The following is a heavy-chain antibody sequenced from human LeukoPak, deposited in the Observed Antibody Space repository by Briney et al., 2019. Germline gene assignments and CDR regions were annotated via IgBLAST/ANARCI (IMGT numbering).Heavy chain of an antibody. D-gene: IGHD1-26*01. Sequence: ASVKVSCKASGYTFTGYYMHWVRQAPGQWLEWMGWINPNSGGTNYAQKFQGRVTMTRDTSISTAYMELSRLRSDDTAVYYCARGLVGATSGWFDPWGQGTLVTVSS. CDR3: ARGLVGATSGWFDP. V-gene: IGHV1-2*02. CDR2: INPNSGGT. J-gene: IGHJ5*02. CDR1: GYTFTGYY.